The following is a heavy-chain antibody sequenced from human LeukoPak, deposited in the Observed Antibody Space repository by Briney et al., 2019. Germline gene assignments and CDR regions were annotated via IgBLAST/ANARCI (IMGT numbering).Heavy chain of an antibody. CDR1: RGTFSSYA. Sequence: SVKVSCKASRGTFSSYANSWVRQAPGQGLEWMGRIIPILGIANYAQKFHGRVTITADKSTSTVYMELSSLRSEDTAVYYCAQGYYYGSGSPTPYYYYGMDVWGQGTTVTVSS. V-gene: IGHV1-69*04. D-gene: IGHD3-10*01. CDR2: IIPILGIA. J-gene: IGHJ6*02. CDR3: AQGYYYGSGSPTPYYYYGMDV.